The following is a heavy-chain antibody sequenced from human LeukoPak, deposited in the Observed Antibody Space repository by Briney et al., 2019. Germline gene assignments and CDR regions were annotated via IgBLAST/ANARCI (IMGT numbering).Heavy chain of an antibody. Sequence: SETLSLTCTVSGGTISSYYWNWIRQPPGKGREWIGRIYTSVSTNYNPYLKSRVTMAVDTSKNQFSLKLTSVTAADTAVYYCARDGAAMGEFDYWGQGTLVTVSS. CDR2: IYTSVST. CDR3: ARDGAAMGEFDY. CDR1: GGTISSYY. V-gene: IGHV4-4*07. J-gene: IGHJ4*02. D-gene: IGHD5-18*01.